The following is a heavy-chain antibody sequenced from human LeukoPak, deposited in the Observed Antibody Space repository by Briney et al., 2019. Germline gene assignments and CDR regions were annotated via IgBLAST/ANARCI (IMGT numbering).Heavy chain of an antibody. Sequence: GGSLRLSCAASGFTFNNAWMNWVRQAPGKGLEWVGRFKSKTDGGTIDYAAPVKGRFTISRDDSKNTLYLQMNSLKTEDTAVYYCTTGGYRYGDDYWGQGTLVTVSP. CDR1: GFTFNNAW. D-gene: IGHD5-18*01. V-gene: IGHV3-15*07. CDR3: TTGGYRYGDDY. CDR2: FKSKTDGGTI. J-gene: IGHJ4*02.